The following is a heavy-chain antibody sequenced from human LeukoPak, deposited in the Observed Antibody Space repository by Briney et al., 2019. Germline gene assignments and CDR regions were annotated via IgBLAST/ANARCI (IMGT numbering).Heavy chain of an antibody. Sequence: GRSLRLSCTASGFTFTSYAMHWVRQAPGKGLEWVAVLSYDGSNNYYADSVRGRFTVSRDISKNTLFLQMDSLRVVDTAVYYCAKDGYCGSASCYGWFDPWGQGTLVTVSS. CDR3: AKDGYCGSASCYGWFDP. V-gene: IGHV3-30*04. CDR2: LSYDGSNN. D-gene: IGHD2-2*03. CDR1: GFTFTSYA. J-gene: IGHJ5*02.